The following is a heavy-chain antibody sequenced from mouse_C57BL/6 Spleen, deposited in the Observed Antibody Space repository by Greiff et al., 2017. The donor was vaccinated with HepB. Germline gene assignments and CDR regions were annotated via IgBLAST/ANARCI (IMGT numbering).Heavy chain of an antibody. CDR2: ISSGSSTI. CDR1: GFTFSDYG. CDR3: AGYYDYDGFAY. V-gene: IGHV5-17*01. Sequence: EVQGVESGGGLVKPGGSLKLSCAASGFTFSDYGMHWVRQAPEKGLEWVAYISSGSSTIYYADTVKGRFTISRDNAKNTLFLQMTSLRSEDTAMYYCAGYYDYDGFAYWGQGTLVTVSA. D-gene: IGHD2-4*01. J-gene: IGHJ3*01.